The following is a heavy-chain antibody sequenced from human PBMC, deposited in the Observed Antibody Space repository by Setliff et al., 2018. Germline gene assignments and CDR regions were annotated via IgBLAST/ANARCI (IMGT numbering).Heavy chain of an antibody. CDR3: ERLVRHCTRISCQRTSEADL. CDR1: GYMFRSYG. CDR2: ISAYNGNT. J-gene: IGHJ5*02. V-gene: IGHV1-18*04. D-gene: IGHD2-15*01. Sequence: ASVKVSCKASGYMFRSYGINWMRQAPGQGLEWMGWISAYNGNTYHAQKFQDRLSMTTDTSTSTAYMELRSLRADDTAVYYCERLVRHCTRISCQRTSEADLWGQGTQVTAPQ.